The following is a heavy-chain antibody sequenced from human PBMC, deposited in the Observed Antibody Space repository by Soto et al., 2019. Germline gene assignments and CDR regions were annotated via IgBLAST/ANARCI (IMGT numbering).Heavy chain of an antibody. Sequence: SETLSLTCTVSGGSISSGGYYWSWIRQHPGKGLEWIGYIYYSGSTYYNPSLKSRVTISVDTSKNQFSLKLSSVTAADTAVYYCARDHKYGGSYWGQGTLVTVSS. V-gene: IGHV4-31*03. CDR2: IYYSGST. J-gene: IGHJ4*02. CDR1: GGSISSGGYY. D-gene: IGHD4-17*01. CDR3: ARDHKYGGSY.